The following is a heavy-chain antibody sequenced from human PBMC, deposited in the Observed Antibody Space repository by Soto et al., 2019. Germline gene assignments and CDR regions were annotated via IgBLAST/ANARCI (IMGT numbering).Heavy chain of an antibody. D-gene: IGHD3-3*01. Sequence: ASVKVSCKASGGTFSSYTISWVRQAPGQGLEWMGRIIPILGIANYAQKFQGRVTITADKSTSTAYMELSSLRSEDTAVYYCARDLPRALDDFWSGYSNADYYYYYMDVWGKGTTVTVSS. CDR3: ARDLPRALDDFWSGYSNADYYYYYMDV. V-gene: IGHV1-69*04. CDR2: IIPILGIA. J-gene: IGHJ6*03. CDR1: GGTFSSYT.